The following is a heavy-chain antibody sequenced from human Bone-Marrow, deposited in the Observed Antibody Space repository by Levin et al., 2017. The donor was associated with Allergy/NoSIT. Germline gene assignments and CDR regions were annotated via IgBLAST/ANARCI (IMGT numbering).Heavy chain of an antibody. J-gene: IGHJ3*01. CDR2: ISHDERSI. D-gene: IGHD3-22*01. V-gene: IGHV3-30*04. CDR3: ATAGPTSGYADAFEF. Sequence: GESLKISCAVSGPIFSSFVMHWVRQAPGKGLEWVAVISHDERSIIYADSVKGRFTISKDNSKKTLYLQMNSLRDEDTAVYYCATAGPTSGYADAFEFWGQGTMVTVSS. CDR1: GPIFSSFV.